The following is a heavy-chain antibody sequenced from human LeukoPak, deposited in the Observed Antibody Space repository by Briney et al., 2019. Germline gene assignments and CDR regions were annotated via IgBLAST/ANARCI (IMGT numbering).Heavy chain of an antibody. D-gene: IGHD2-2*01. V-gene: IGHV1-2*06. CDR1: GYTFTGYY. CDR3: ARARRYCSSTSCYWDYYGMDV. Sequence: ASVTVSCTASGYTFTGYYMHWVRQAPGQGLEWMGRINPNSGGTNYAQKFQGRVTMTRDTSISTAYMELSRLRSDDTAVYYCARARRYCSSTSCYWDYYGMDVWGQGTTVTVSS. J-gene: IGHJ6*02. CDR2: INPNSGGT.